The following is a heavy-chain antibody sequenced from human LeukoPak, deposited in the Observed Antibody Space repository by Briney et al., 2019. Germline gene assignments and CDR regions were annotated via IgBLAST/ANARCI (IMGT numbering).Heavy chain of an antibody. CDR2: ISSSGSTI. CDR3: ARDTGDYGDHTGWFHWFDP. J-gene: IGHJ5*02. CDR1: GFTFSSYE. V-gene: IGHV3-48*03. D-gene: IGHD4-17*01. Sequence: GGSLRLSCAASGFTFSSYEMNWVRQAPGKGLEWVPYISSSGSTIYYADSVKGRFTISRDNAKNSLYLQMNSLRAEDAAVYYCARDTGDYGDHTGWFHWFDPWGQGTLVTVSS.